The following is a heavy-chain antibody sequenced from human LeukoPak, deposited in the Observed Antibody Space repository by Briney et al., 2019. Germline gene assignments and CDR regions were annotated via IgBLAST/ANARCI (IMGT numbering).Heavy chain of an antibody. V-gene: IGHV4-59*01. Sequence: SETLSLTCTVSGGSISSYYWSWIRQPPGKGLEWIGYIYYSGSTNYNPSLKSRVTISVDTSKNQFSLTLSSVTAADTAVYYCARELRYDILTGSYDAFDIWGQGTMVTVSS. CDR3: ARELRYDILTGSYDAFDI. D-gene: IGHD3-9*01. CDR2: IYYSGST. J-gene: IGHJ3*02. CDR1: GGSISSYY.